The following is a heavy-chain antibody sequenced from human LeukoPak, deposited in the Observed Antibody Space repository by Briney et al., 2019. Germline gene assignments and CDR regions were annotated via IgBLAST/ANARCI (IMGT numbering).Heavy chain of an antibody. CDR2: INPSGGST. J-gene: IGHJ4*02. D-gene: IGHD2-15*01. CDR1: GYTFTNYY. CDR3: ARDLTGYCSGGSCYSLQLPPGYYFDY. Sequence: ASVKVSCKASGYTFTNYYMHWVRQAPGQGLEWMGIINPSGGSTSYAQKFQGRVTMTRDTSTSTVYMELSSLRSEDTAVYYCARDLTGYCSGGSCYSLQLPPGYYFDYWGQGTLVTVSS. V-gene: IGHV1-46*01.